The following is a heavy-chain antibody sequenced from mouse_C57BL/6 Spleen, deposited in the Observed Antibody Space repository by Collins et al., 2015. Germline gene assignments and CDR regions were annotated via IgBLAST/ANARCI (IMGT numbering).Heavy chain of an antibody. CDR3: TPYYGSSSFAY. V-gene: IGHV1-5*01. Sequence: EVQLQQSGTVLARPGASVKMSCKTSGYTFTSYWMHWVKQRPGQGLEWIGAIYPGNSDTSYNQKFKGKAKLTAVTSASTAYMELSSLTNEDPAVYYCTPYYGSSSFAYWGQGTLVTVSA. CDR2: IYPGNSDT. CDR1: GYTFTSYW. J-gene: IGHJ3*01. D-gene: IGHD1-1*01.